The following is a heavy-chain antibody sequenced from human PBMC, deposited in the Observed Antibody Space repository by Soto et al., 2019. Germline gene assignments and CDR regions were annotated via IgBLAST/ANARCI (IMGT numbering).Heavy chain of an antibody. CDR2: IWYDGSNK. V-gene: IGHV3-33*01. Sequence: QVQLVESGGGVVQPGRSLRLSCAASGFTFSYYGMHWVRQAAGKGLEWVAVIWYDGSNKYYADSVKGRFTISRDNSKNTLYLQMNSLRAEDTAVYYCARDLEGPFDYWGQGTLVTVSS. CDR1: GFTFSYYG. CDR3: ARDLEGPFDY. D-gene: IGHD1-1*01. J-gene: IGHJ4*02.